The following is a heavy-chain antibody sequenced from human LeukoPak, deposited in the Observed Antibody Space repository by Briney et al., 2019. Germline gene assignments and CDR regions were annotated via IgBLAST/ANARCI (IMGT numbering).Heavy chain of an antibody. CDR1: GFTFSSYW. CDR2: IKQDGSEK. CDR3: ARDQYGDYPDAFDI. V-gene: IGHV3-7*01. Sequence: GGSLRLSCAASGFTFSSYWMSWVRQAPGKGLEWVANIKQDGSEKYYVDSVKGRFTNSRDNAKNSLYLQMNSLRAEDTAVYYCARDQYGDYPDAFDIWGQGTMVTVSS. D-gene: IGHD4-17*01. J-gene: IGHJ3*02.